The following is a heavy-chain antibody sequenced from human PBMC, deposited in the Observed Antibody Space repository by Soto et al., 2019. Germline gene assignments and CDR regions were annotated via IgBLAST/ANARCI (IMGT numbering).Heavy chain of an antibody. Sequence: QVQLVASGGGVVQPGSSLRLSCAASGFKFSAFAMHWVRQAPGKGLEWVAVITTVGFGKFYVDSVKGRFSISRDDSRITVLLQMNSMRPEDTGVYYCARDRGRYAQPWDMSNDWGHGTLVNVSS. V-gene: IGHV3-30*04. CDR1: GFKFSAFA. D-gene: IGHD1-26*01. J-gene: IGHJ4*03. CDR2: ITTVGFGK. CDR3: ARDRGRYAQPWDMSND.